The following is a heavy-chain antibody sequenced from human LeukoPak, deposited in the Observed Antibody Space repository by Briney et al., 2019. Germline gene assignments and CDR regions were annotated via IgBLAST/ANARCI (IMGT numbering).Heavy chain of an antibody. V-gene: IGHV4-34*01. CDR1: GGSFSDYY. D-gene: IGHD3-10*01. Sequence: SETLSLTCAVYGGSFSDYYWTWIRQSPGKGREWIGEINHSGATDYNPSLKSRVTISVDTSQNQFSLKVRSVTAADTAVYYCARRVRGVIISFYYYNGMDVWGQGTTVTVSS. CDR2: INHSGAT. CDR3: ARRVRGVIISFYYYNGMDV. J-gene: IGHJ6*02.